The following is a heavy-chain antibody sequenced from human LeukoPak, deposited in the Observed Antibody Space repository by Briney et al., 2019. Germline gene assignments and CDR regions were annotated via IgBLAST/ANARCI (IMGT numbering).Heavy chain of an antibody. CDR3: ARGNYYYDSSGYYPVPDY. D-gene: IGHD3-22*01. CDR1: GFTFSSYG. V-gene: IGHV3-30*02. J-gene: IGHJ4*02. Sequence: GGSLRLSCAASGFTFSSYGMHWVRQAPGKGLEWVAFIRYDGSNKYYADSVKGRFTISRDNSKNTLYLQMNSLRAEDTAVYYCARGNYYYDSSGYYPVPDYWGQGTLVTVSS. CDR2: IRYDGSNK.